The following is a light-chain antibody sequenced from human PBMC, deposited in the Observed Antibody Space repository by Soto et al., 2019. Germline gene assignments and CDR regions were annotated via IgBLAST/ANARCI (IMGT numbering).Light chain of an antibody. Sequence: EIVLTQSPATLSLSPGESATLSCRASQSVSSYLAWYQQKPGQAPRLLIYDAFKRATGIPARFSGSGSGTDFTLTISSLEPEDFGVYYCQQRSNWPPITFGQGTRLEI. CDR1: QSVSSY. CDR2: DAF. V-gene: IGKV3-11*01. CDR3: QQRSNWPPIT. J-gene: IGKJ5*01.